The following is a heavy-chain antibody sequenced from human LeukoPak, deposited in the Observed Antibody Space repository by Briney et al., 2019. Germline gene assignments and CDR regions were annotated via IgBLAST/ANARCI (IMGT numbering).Heavy chain of an antibody. J-gene: IGHJ6*03. D-gene: IGHD6-13*01. Sequence: GRSLRLSCAASGFTFDEYAMPWVRRAPGQGLEWVSGISWNSGNIGYADSVKGRFTISRDNAKNSLYLQMNSLRAEDTALYYCAKGGIHRGYYYYYMDVWGKGTTVTISS. V-gene: IGHV3-9*01. CDR3: AKGGIHRGYYYYYMDV. CDR2: ISWNSGNI. CDR1: GFTFDEYA.